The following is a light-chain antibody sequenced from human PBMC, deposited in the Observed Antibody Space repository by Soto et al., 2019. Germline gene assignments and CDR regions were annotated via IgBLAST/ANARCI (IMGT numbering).Light chain of an antibody. V-gene: IGKV3-11*01. Sequence: ESVLTQSPATLSLSPWERATLSCRASQSVSSYLAWYQQKPGQAPRLLIYDASNRATGIPARFSGSGSGTDFTLTISSLEPEDFAVYYCQQRSNWTFGQGTKVDI. CDR3: QQRSNWT. CDR1: QSVSSY. CDR2: DAS. J-gene: IGKJ1*01.